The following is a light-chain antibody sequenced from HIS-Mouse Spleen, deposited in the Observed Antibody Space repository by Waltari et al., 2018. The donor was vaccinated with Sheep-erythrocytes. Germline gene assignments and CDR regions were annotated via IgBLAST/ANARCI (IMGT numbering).Light chain of an antibody. CDR2: AAS. CDR1: KSITNY. J-gene: IGKJ1*01. V-gene: IGKV1-39*01. Sequence: DTQITRFLSSRSASEGDEFTFSCRASKSITNYLNWNQQKPGKAPKLLIYAASSLQSGVPSRFSGSGSGTDFTLTISSLQPEDFATYYCQQSYSTPWTFGQGTKVEIK. CDR3: QQSYSTPWT.